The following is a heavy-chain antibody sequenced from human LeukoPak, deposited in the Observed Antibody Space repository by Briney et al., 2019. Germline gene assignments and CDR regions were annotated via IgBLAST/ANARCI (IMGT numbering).Heavy chain of an antibody. J-gene: IGHJ4*02. Sequence: SETLSLTCTVSGGSISSYYWSWIRQPPGKGLEWIGYIYYSGSTNYNPSLKSRVTISVDTSKNQFSLKLSSVTAADTAVYYCARVGYRGGPPYFDYWGQGTLVTVSS. CDR2: IYYSGST. V-gene: IGHV4-59*01. CDR1: GGSISSYY. D-gene: IGHD5-18*01. CDR3: ARVGYRGGPPYFDY.